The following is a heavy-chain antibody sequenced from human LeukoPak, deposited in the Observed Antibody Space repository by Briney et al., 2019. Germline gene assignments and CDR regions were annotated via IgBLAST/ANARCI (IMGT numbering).Heavy chain of an antibody. D-gene: IGHD1-26*01. CDR2: IYSSANM. CDR1: GASITSYY. Sequence: SETLSLTCTVSGASITSYYWTWVRQPPGKELEWIGNIYSSANMNFNPSLKSRVTISLDASKCHFSLKLNSVSAADTAIYYCARSPFVGGVGATSWYFDLWGRGALVTVSS. V-gene: IGHV4-4*09. J-gene: IGHJ2*01. CDR3: ARSPFVGGVGATSWYFDL.